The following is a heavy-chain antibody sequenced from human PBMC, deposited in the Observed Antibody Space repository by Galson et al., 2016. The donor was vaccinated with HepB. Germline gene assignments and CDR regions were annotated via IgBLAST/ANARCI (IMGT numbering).Heavy chain of an antibody. CDR2: IYPGSSDT. D-gene: IGHD3-10*01. CDR1: GYSFTNYW. CDR3: ATPPFYYGSGAESPAP. Sequence: QSGAEVKKPGESLKISCKGSGYSFTNYWIGWVRQMPGKGLEWMGIIYPGSSDTRYSPSFQGQVTISADKSISTAYLQWSSLKTSDSAMYYCATPPFYYGSGAESPAPWGQGTLVTVSS. V-gene: IGHV5-51*01. J-gene: IGHJ5*02.